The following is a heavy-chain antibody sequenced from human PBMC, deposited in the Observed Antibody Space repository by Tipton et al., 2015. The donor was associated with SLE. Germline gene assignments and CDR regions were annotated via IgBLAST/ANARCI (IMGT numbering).Heavy chain of an antibody. Sequence: LRLSCTVSGGSISSSSYYWGWIRQPPGKGLEWIGSIYYSGSTYYNPSLKSRVTISVDTSKNQFSLKLSSVTAADTAVYYCARFRYYELLYYFDYWGQGTLVTVSS. CDR3: ARFRYYELLYYFDY. CDR2: IYYSGST. J-gene: IGHJ4*02. D-gene: IGHD3-3*01. V-gene: IGHV4-39*07. CDR1: GGSISSSSYY.